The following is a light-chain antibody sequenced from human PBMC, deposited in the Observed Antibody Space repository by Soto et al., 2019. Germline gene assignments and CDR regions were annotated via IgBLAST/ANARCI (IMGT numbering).Light chain of an antibody. CDR2: GAS. Sequence: EIVLTQSPGTLSLSPGERATLSCRASQSVSSNNLAWSQQRPGQAPRVVIYGASTRATGIPERFSGSGSGTDFTLTISRLEPEDFAVYYCQQYDNWPLTFGGGTKVEIK. CDR3: QQYDNWPLT. V-gene: IGKV3-20*01. J-gene: IGKJ4*01. CDR1: QSVSSNN.